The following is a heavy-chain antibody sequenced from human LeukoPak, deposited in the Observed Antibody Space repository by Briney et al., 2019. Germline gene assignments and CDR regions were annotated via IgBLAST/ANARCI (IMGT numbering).Heavy chain of an antibody. CDR1: GFTVSSNF. V-gene: IGHV3-66*01. D-gene: IGHD1-26*01. Sequence: GGSLRLSCAASGFTVSSNFMSWVRQAPGKGLEWVSVIYSGGSTYYADSVKGRFTISRDNSKNTLYLQMNSLRVEDTAVYYCASLTKVGAYSEGFDYWGQGTLVTVSS. CDR2: IYSGGST. J-gene: IGHJ4*02. CDR3: ASLTKVGAYSEGFDY.